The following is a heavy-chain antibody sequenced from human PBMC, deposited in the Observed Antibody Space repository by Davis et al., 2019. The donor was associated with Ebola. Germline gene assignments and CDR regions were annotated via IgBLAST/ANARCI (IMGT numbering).Heavy chain of an antibody. D-gene: IGHD5-24*01. CDR2: IKSKTDGGTT. V-gene: IGHV3-15*01. CDR1: GFTFSNAW. CDR3: TTLKWLQFGLDY. Sequence: GESLKISCAASGFTFSNAWMSWVRQAPGKGLEWVGRIKSKTDGGTTDYAAPVKGRFTISRDDSKNTLYLQMNSLKTEDTAVYYCTTLKWLQFGLDYWGQGTLVTVSS. J-gene: IGHJ4*02.